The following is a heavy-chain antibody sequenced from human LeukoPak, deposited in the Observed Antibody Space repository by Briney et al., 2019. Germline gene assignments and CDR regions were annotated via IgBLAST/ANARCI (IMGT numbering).Heavy chain of an antibody. CDR1: GGSISSGSYY. Sequence: SETLSLTCTVSGGSISSGSYYWSWIRQPAGKGLEWIGRIYTSGSTNYNPSLKSRVTISVDTSKNQFSLKLSSVTAADTAVYYCARVHTATFDYWGQGTLVTVSS. V-gene: IGHV4-61*02. J-gene: IGHJ4*02. CDR3: ARVHTATFDY. CDR2: IYTSGST. D-gene: IGHD5-18*01.